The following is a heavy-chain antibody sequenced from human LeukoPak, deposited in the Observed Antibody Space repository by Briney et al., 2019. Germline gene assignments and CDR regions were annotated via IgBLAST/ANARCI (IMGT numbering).Heavy chain of an antibody. V-gene: IGHV3-23*01. Sequence: PGGSLRLSCAASGFTFSSFAMSWVRQAPGKGLEWVSALNGAGGSTYYADSVRGRFSISRDNFKNTLHLQMNLLRVEDTAVYYCAEPADTGYDNLWASYRYGFADWGQGTLVTVSS. J-gene: IGHJ4*02. CDR1: GFTFSSFA. CDR3: AEPADTGYDNLWASYRYGFAD. D-gene: IGHD3-16*02. CDR2: LNGAGGST.